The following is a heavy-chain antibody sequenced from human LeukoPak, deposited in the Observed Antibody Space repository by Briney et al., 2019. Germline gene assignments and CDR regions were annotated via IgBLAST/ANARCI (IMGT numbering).Heavy chain of an antibody. CDR2: IIPIFGTA. CDR3: ARDPQVPAAYYGTDV. D-gene: IGHD2-2*01. Sequence: ASVTVSCKASGGTFSSYAISWVRQAPGQGLEWMGGIIPIFGTANYAQKFQGRVTITADESTSTAYMELSSLRSEDTAVYYCARDPQVPAAYYGTDVWGQGTTVTVSS. V-gene: IGHV1-69*13. CDR1: GGTFSSYA. J-gene: IGHJ6*02.